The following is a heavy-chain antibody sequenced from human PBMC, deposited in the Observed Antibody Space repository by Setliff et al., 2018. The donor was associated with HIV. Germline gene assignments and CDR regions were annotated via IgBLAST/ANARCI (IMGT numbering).Heavy chain of an antibody. CDR2: IDYSGST. D-gene: IGHD5-18*01. CDR1: GGSISSSSYY. CDR3: AAWGPRYSYAPYFFDS. Sequence: PSETLSLTCTVSGGSISSSSYYWGWIRQPPGKGLEWIGSIDYSGSTYYNPSLKSRVTIFGDTSKNQLSLKLTSVTAADTAVYYCAAWGPRYSYAPYFFDSWGQGTLVTVSS. V-gene: IGHV4-39*01. J-gene: IGHJ4*02.